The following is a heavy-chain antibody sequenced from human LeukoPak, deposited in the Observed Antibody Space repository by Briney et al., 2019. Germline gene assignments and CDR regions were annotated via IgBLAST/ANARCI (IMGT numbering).Heavy chain of an antibody. V-gene: IGHV3-33*01. CDR1: GFTFSSYG. Sequence: PGGSLRLSCAASGFTFSSYGMHWVRQAPGKGLEWVAVIWYDGSNKYYADSVKGRFTISRDNSKNTLYLQMNSLRAEDTAVYYCAREGVGATTDYWGQGTLVTVSS. J-gene: IGHJ4*02. D-gene: IGHD1-26*01. CDR3: AREGVGATTDY. CDR2: IWYDGSNK.